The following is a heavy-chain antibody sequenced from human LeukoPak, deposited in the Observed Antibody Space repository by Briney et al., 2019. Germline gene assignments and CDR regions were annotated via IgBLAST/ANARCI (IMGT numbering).Heavy chain of an antibody. CDR2: INPSSGAT. CDR1: GYSFTGYY. J-gene: IGHJ4*02. CDR3: ARDQNYFDTTTYYGPDY. Sequence: ASVKVSCKASGYSFTGYYIHWVRQAPGQGLEWMGWINPSSGATNYAQKFLERVTMTSDTSITTACMEVRSLTSDQTAVSLCARDQNYFDTTTYYGPDYWGQGTLVTVSS. D-gene: IGHD3-22*01. V-gene: IGHV1-2*02.